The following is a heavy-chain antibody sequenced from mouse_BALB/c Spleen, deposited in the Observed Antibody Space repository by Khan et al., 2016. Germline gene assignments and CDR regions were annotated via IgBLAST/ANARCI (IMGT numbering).Heavy chain of an antibody. CDR1: GFTFSSFG. Sequence: EVELVESGGGLVQPGGSRKLSCAASGFTFSSFGMHWVRQAPEKGLEWVAYISSGSSTIYYADTVKGRFTISRDNPKNTLFLQMTSLRSEDTAMSYCARSGGYDCFAYWGQGTLVTVSA. J-gene: IGHJ3*01. CDR3: ARSGGYDCFAY. V-gene: IGHV5-17*02. D-gene: IGHD2-14*01. CDR2: ISSGSSTI.